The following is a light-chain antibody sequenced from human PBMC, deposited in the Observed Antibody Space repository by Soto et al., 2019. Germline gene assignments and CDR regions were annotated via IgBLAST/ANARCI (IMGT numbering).Light chain of an antibody. CDR1: QSISTY. CDR3: QQSSITPRT. Sequence: DMRLTQSPSSLSASVGDRVTISCRAIQSISTYLMWYQQKPGKAPNLLIYGASGLQNGVPSRFTGSGSGTEFTLTITGLQPEDFGTYYCQQSSITPRTFGQGIKVDIK. V-gene: IGKV1-39*01. J-gene: IGKJ1*01. CDR2: GAS.